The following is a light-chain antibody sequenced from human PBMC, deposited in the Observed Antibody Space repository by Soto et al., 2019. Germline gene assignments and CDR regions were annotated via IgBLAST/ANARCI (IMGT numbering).Light chain of an antibody. V-gene: IGLV1-47*01. CDR3: TLLDDSLRGRL. J-gene: IGLJ2*01. Sequence: QAVVTQPPSASGTPGQRVTISCSGSSSNIESNFVYWYQQFPGTAPRLLIYRNKQRPSGVPDRFSGSKSCTSASLAISALRSEDEADYFWTLLDDSLRGRLFGGGTKLTVL. CDR1: SSNIESNF. CDR2: RNK.